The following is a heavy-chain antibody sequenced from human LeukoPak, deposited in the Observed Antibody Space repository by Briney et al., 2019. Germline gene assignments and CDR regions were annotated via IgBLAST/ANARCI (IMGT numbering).Heavy chain of an antibody. J-gene: IGHJ5*02. D-gene: IGHD3-9*01. CDR2: IYYSGST. V-gene: IGHV4-59*08. CDR3: ARSYDILTGYYQNQYWFDP. CDR1: GGSISSYY. Sequence: SETLSLTCTVSGGSISSYYWSWIRQPPGKGLEWIGYIYYSGSTNYNPSLKSRVTISVDTSKNQFSLRLSSVTAADTAVYYCARSYDILTGYYQNQYWFDPWGQGTLVTVTS.